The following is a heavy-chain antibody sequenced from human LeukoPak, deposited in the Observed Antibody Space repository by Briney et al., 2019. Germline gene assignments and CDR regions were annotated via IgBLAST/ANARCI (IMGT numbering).Heavy chain of an antibody. CDR1: GGSISSGGYS. CDR3: ARGVPVAVTTYFDY. Sequence: SETLSLTCAVSGGSISSGGYSWSWIRQPPGKGLEWIGYIYDSGSKYYNPSLKSRVTISVDKSKNQFSLNLSSVTAADTAVYYCARGVPVAVTTYFDYWGQGTLVTVSS. V-gene: IGHV4-30-2*01. D-gene: IGHD2-2*01. CDR2: IYDSGSK. J-gene: IGHJ4*02.